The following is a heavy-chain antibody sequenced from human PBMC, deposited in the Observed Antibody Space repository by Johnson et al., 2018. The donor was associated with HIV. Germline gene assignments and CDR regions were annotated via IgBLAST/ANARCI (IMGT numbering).Heavy chain of an antibody. J-gene: IGHJ3*02. CDR1: GFTFSTYV. V-gene: IGHV3-66*01. D-gene: IGHD3-10*01. CDR2: IYSGGST. Sequence: VQLVESGGGLIQPGGSLRLSCAASGFTFSTYVMTWVRQAPGKGLEWVSVIYSGGSTYYADSVKGRFTISRDNSKNTLYLQMNSLRAEDTAVYYCAREAWGFGERVDAFDIWGQGTMVTVSS. CDR3: AREAWGFGERVDAFDI.